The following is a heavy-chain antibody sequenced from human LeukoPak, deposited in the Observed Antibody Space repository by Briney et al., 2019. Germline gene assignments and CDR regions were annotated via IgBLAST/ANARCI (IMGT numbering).Heavy chain of an antibody. CDR2: IYSGGST. V-gene: IGHV3-66*01. CDR1: GFTVSSNY. J-gene: IGHJ4*02. Sequence: GGSLRLSCAASGFTVSSNYMSWVRQAPGKGLEWVSVIYSGGSTYYADSVKSRFTISRDNAENSLFLQMNSLRGEDTAVYYCAKYGGESGVAFDSWGQGTLVTVSS. D-gene: IGHD2-21*01. CDR3: AKYGGESGVAFDS.